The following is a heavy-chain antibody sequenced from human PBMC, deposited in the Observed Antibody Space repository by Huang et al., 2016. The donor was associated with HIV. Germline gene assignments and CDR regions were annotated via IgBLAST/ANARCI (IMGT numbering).Heavy chain of an antibody. Sequence: QVQLVQSGSELKKPEASVKVSCKASGYTFTSYAMNWVRQAPGEGLEWMGWINTNTGNPTYAQGVTGRCGFSLDTAVSAAYLQISSLKAEDTAGYYCARDMYQWLVPDVWGKGTTVTVSS. CDR2: INTNTGNP. D-gene: IGHD6-19*01. J-gene: IGHJ6*04. CDR3: ARDMYQWLVPDV. CDR1: GYTFTSYA. V-gene: IGHV7-4-1*02.